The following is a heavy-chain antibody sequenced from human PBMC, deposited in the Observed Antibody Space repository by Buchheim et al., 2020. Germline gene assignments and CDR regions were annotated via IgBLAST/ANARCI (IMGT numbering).Heavy chain of an antibody. D-gene: IGHD3-22*01. J-gene: IGHJ4*02. CDR3: ARDRIDSSGSYYFDY. CDR2: INHSGST. CDR1: GESFSGYY. V-gene: IGHV4-34*01. Sequence: QVQLQQWGAGLLKPSETLSLTCAVYGESFSGYYWSWIRQPPGKGLEWIGEINHSGSTNYNPSLKSRVTISVDTSKNQFSLKLSSVTAADTAVYYCARDRIDSSGSYYFDYWGQGTL.